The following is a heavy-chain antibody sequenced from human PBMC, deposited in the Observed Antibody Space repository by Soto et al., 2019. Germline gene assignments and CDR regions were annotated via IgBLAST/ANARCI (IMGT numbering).Heavy chain of an antibody. J-gene: IGHJ4*02. V-gene: IGHV3-33*01. CDR2: IWYDGSNK. Sequence: PGGSLRLSCAASGFTFSSYGMHWVRQAPGKGLEWVAVIWYDGSNKYYADSVKGRFTISRDNSKNTLYLQMNSLRAEDTAVYYCARDPLGLFSEAYFASWGQGTLVTVSS. D-gene: IGHD2-21*01. CDR1: GFTFSSYG. CDR3: ARDPLGLFSEAYFAS.